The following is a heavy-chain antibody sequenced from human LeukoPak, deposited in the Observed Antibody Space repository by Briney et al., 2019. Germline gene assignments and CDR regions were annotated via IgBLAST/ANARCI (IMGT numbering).Heavy chain of an antibody. V-gene: IGHV1-69*04. CDR1: GYTFTSYA. Sequence: SVKVSCKTSGYTFTSYAISWVRQAPRQGLEWMGRIIPILGIANYAQKFQGRVTITADKSTSTAYMELSSLRSEDTAVYYCARSHSALLYYFDYWGQGTLVTVSS. J-gene: IGHJ4*02. CDR3: ARSHSALLYYFDY. CDR2: IIPILGIA. D-gene: IGHD2-15*01.